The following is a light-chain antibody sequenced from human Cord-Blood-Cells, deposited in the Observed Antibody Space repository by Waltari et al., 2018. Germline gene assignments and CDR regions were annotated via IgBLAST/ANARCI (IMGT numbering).Light chain of an antibody. CDR1: SSDVGGYNY. V-gene: IGLV2-14*01. CDR2: EVS. Sequence: QSALTQPASVSASPGQSITISCTRSSSDVGGYNYVSCYQQHPGKAPKLMIYEVSNRPSGVSNRFSGSKSGNTASLTISGLQAEDEADYYCSSYTSSSTLDFGTGTKVTVL. J-gene: IGLJ1*01. CDR3: SSYTSSSTLD.